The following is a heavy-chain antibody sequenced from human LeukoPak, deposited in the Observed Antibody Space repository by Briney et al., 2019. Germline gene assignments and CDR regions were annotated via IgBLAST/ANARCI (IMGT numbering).Heavy chain of an antibody. CDR3: ARDHYYDSSGKGDY. Sequence: PSETLSLTCTVSGGSISSSSYYWGWIRQPPGKGLEWIGSIYYSGSTYYNPSLKSRVTISVDTSKNQFSLKLSSVTAADTAVYYCARDHYYDSSGKGDYWGQGTLVTVSS. V-gene: IGHV4-39*02. D-gene: IGHD3-22*01. CDR2: IYYSGST. J-gene: IGHJ4*02. CDR1: GGSISSSSYY.